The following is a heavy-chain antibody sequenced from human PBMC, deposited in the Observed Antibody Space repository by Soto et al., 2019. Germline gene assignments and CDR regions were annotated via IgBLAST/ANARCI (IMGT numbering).Heavy chain of an antibody. V-gene: IGHV4-4*07. CDR2: IYATGTT. CDR3: VRDGTKTLRDWFDP. D-gene: IGHD1-1*01. CDR1: GASISGFY. Sequence: SETLSLTCTVSGASISGFYWSWIRKSAGKGLEWIGRIYATGTTDYNPSLKSRVMMSVDTSKKQFSPKLRSVTAADTAVYYCVRDGTKTLRDWFDPWGQGISVTVSS. J-gene: IGHJ5*02.